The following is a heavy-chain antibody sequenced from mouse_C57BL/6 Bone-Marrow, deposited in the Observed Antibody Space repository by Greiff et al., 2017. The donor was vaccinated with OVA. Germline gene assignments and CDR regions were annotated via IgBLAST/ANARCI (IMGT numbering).Heavy chain of an antibody. CDR2: IDPSDCYT. V-gene: IGHV1-69*01. CDR3: ARSPTWMDY. CDR1: GYTFTSYW. J-gene: IGHJ4*01. Sequence: VQLQQPGAELVMPGASVKLSCKASGYTFTSYWMHWVKQRPGQGLEWIGEIDPSDCYTNYNQKFKGKSTLTVDKSSSTSYMQLSSLTSEDSTVYYCARSPTWMDYWGEGTSVTVSS.